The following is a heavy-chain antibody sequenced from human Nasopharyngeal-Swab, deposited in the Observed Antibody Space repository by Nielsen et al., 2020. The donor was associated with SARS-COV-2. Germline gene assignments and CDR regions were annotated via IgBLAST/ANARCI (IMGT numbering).Heavy chain of an antibody. D-gene: IGHD1-26*01. CDR3: ARLEWEPQY. CDR2: INPNSGGT. V-gene: IGHV1-2*06. Sequence: LVRQAPGQGLEWMGRINPNSGGTNYAQKFQGRVTMTRDTSISTAYMELSRLRSDDTAVYYCARLEWEPQYWGQGTLVTVSS. J-gene: IGHJ4*02.